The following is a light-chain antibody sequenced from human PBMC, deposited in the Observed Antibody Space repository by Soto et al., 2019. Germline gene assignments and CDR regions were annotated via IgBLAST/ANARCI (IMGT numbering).Light chain of an antibody. Sequence: QSALAQPASVSGSPGQSITISCTGTSSDVGSYNSVSWYQQYPGKAPTLMIHDVSNRSSGVSNRFSGSKSGNTASLTISGLQAEDEADYYCSSFTSSSSYVFGSGTKLTVL. CDR2: DVS. CDR1: SSDVGSYNS. V-gene: IGLV2-14*03. CDR3: SSFTSSSSYV. J-gene: IGLJ1*01.